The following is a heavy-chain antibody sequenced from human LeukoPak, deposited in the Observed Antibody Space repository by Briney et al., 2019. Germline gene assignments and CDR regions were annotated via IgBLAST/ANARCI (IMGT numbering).Heavy chain of an antibody. CDR1: GYTFTSYG. V-gene: IGHV1-18*01. Sequence: ASVKVSCKASGYTFTSYGISWVRQAPGQGLEWMGWISAYNGNTNYAQKLQGRVTMTTDTSTSTAYMELRSLRSDDTAVYYCARVPLDDNDFWSGYAPLFDYWGQGTLVTVSS. CDR2: ISAYNGNT. D-gene: IGHD3-3*01. CDR3: ARVPLDDNDFWSGYAPLFDY. J-gene: IGHJ4*02.